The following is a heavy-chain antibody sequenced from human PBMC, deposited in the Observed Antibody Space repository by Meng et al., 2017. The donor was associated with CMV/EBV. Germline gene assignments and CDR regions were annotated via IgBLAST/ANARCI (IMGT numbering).Heavy chain of an antibody. J-gene: IGHJ4*02. Sequence: GESLKISCKGSGYSFTSYWIGWVRQMPGKGLEWMGIIYPGDSDTRYSPSFQGQVTISADKSISTAYLQWSSLKASDTAMYYCARRHGQLGRSSWYDYWGQGTLVTVSS. CDR3: ARRHGQLGRSSWYDY. V-gene: IGHV5-51*01. D-gene: IGHD6-13*01. CDR2: IYPGDSDT. CDR1: GYSFTSYW.